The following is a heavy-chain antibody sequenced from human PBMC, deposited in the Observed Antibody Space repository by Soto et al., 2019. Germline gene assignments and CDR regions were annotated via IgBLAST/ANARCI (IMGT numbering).Heavy chain of an antibody. V-gene: IGHV3-53*01. D-gene: IGHD3-22*01. J-gene: IGHJ4*02. CDR1: GFTFSIYS. CDR2: IYSGGST. Sequence: GGSLRLSCAASGFTFSIYSMNWVRQTPGKGLGWVSVIYSGGSTYYADSVKGRFTISRDNSKNTLYLQMNSLRAEDTAVYYCARGAGRDYYDSSGAIDYWGQGTLVTVSS. CDR3: ARGAGRDYYDSSGAIDY.